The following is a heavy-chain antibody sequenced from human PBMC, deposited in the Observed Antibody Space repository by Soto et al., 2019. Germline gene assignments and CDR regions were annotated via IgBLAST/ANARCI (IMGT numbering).Heavy chain of an antibody. Sequence: ASVKISCKASGYTFTSYGISWVRQAPGQGLEWMGWISAYNGKTNYAQKLKGRVTMTTETSTSTDYMELRSLRSDDTAVYYCAIPMGGLRGWFDPWGEGTLVTVSS. J-gene: IGHJ5*02. CDR2: ISAYNGKT. V-gene: IGHV1-18*04. CDR3: AIPMGGLRGWFDP. D-gene: IGHD3-16*01. CDR1: GYTFTSYG.